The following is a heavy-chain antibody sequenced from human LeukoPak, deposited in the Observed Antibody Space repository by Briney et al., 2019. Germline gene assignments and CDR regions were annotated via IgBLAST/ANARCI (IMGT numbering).Heavy chain of an antibody. Sequence: GGSLRLSCEASGFTFSDYYMSWIRQAPGKGLEWLSYISGVNSYTNYADSVKGRFTISRDSARNSLYLQMNSLRVEDTAVYYCARDVDCSGGSCYRGSGMDVWGKGTTVTVSS. CDR2: ISGVNSYT. V-gene: IGHV3-11*06. CDR3: ARDVDCSGGSCYRGSGMDV. D-gene: IGHD2-15*01. J-gene: IGHJ6*04. CDR1: GFTFSDYY.